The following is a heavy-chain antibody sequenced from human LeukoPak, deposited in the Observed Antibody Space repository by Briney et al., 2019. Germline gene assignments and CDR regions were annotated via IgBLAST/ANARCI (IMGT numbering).Heavy chain of an antibody. D-gene: IGHD2-15*01. V-gene: IGHV4-30-2*01. CDR1: GGSISSGGYS. CDR3: ATGTGYCSGGGCYDY. CDR2: IYQSGST. Sequence: EASETLSLTCAVSGGSISSGGYSWSWIRQPPGKGLEWIGYIYQSGSTYYNPSLKSRVTISVDRSKNQFSLKLSSVTAADTGIYYCATGTGYCSGGGCYDYWGQGTLVTVSS. J-gene: IGHJ4*02.